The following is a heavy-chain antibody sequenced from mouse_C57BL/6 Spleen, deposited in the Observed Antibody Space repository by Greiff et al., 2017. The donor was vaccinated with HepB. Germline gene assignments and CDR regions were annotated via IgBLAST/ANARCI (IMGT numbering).Heavy chain of an antibody. D-gene: IGHD1-1*01. Sequence: EVQLQQSVAELVRPGASVKLSCTASGFNIKNTYMHWVKQRPEQGLEWIGRIDPANGNTKSAPKFQGKATITADTSSNTAYLQLSSLTSEDTAIYYGASIYYYGRVWFAYWGQGTLVTVSA. J-gene: IGHJ3*01. CDR3: ASIYYYGRVWFAY. V-gene: IGHV14-3*01. CDR2: IDPANGNT. CDR1: GFNIKNTY.